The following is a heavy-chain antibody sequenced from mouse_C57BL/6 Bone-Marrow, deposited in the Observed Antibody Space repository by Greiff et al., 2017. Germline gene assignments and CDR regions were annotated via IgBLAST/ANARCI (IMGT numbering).Heavy chain of an antibody. CDR2: ISDGGSYT. J-gene: IGHJ3*01. V-gene: IGHV5-4*01. Sequence: EVKLMESGGGLVKPGGSLKLSCAASGFTFSSYAMSWVRQTPEKRLEWVATISDGGSYTYYPDNVKGRFTISRANAKNNLYLQMSHLKSEDTAMYYCARDEDLFAYWGQGTLVTVSA. CDR1: GFTFSSYA. CDR3: ARDEDLFAY.